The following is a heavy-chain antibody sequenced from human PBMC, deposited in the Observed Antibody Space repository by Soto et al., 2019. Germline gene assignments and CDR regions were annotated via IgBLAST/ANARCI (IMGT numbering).Heavy chain of an antibody. CDR3: AITRDSSRQFFFDH. V-gene: IGHV5-51*01. CDR2: IYPGGSDT. Sequence: GESLKISCKGSGYTFSSYWIGWVRQMPGKGLEWMGIIYPGGSDTRYSPSFQGQVTISADKSISTVYLQWGSLKASDTAMYYCAITRDSSRQFFFDHWGQGTLVTVSS. CDR1: GYTFSSYW. D-gene: IGHD3-22*01. J-gene: IGHJ4*02.